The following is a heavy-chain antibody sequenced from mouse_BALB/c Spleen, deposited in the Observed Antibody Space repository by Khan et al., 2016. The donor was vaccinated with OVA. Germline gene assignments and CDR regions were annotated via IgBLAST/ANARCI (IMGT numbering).Heavy chain of an antibody. CDR2: TNPTNGRT. D-gene: IGHD1-1*01. Sequence: VQLQESGAELVKAGASVKMSCKASGYTFTSYWMHWVKKRPGQGLEWFAETNPTNGRTYYNEKFKSKATLTVDKSSSTAYMLLSGPTFEDSAVYYCARIKKIVATYFDYWGQGTTLTVSS. CDR1: GYTFTSYW. J-gene: IGHJ2*01. CDR3: ARIKKIVATYFDY. V-gene: IGHV1S81*02.